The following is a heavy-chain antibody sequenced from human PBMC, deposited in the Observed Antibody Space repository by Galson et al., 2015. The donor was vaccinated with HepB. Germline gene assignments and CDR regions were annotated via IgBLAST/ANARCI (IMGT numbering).Heavy chain of an antibody. CDR2: IKSNTDGGTT. D-gene: IGHD5-24*01. J-gene: IGHJ4*02. CDR3: TTLQSGGH. Sequence: SLRLSCAASQFTLSDAWMSWVRQAPGKGLEWVGRIKSNTDGGTTDYAAPVKGRFTLSRDDSKNTLFLQMNSLKAEDTAVYYCTTLQSGGHWGQGTLVTVSS. V-gene: IGHV3-15*01. CDR1: QFTLSDAW.